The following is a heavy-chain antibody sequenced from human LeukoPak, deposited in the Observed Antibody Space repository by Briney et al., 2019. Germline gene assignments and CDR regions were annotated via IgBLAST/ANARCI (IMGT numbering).Heavy chain of an antibody. CDR3: ARESLGAVAGTSDY. Sequence: ASVKVSCKASGYTFTGYYMHWVRQAPGQGLEWMGWINPNSGGTNYAQKFQGRVTMTRDTSISTAYMELSRLRSDDTAVYYCARESLGAVAGTSDYWGQGTLVTVSS. D-gene: IGHD6-19*01. CDR2: INPNSGGT. J-gene: IGHJ4*02. V-gene: IGHV1-2*02. CDR1: GYTFTGYY.